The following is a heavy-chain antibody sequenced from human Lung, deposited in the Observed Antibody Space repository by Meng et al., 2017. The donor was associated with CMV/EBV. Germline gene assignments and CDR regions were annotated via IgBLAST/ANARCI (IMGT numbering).Heavy chain of an antibody. CDR1: GFTFSTYW. J-gene: IGHJ3*02. D-gene: IGHD2-15*01. CDR2: IDSEGSTT. CDR3: ASARGVVRYAFDI. Sequence: GEXXTISCAASGFTFSTYWMHWVRQAPGKGLEWVSRIDSEGSTTNYADSVKGRFTISRDNAKNTLYLEMNSPRAEDTAVYYCASARGVVRYAFDILGQGTMVTVSS. V-gene: IGHV3-74*01.